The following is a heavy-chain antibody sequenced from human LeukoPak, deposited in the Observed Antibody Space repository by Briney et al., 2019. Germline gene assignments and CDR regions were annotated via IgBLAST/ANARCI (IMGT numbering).Heavy chain of an antibody. CDR2: IYYSGGT. Sequence: SETLSLTCTVSGGSINSGDLYWSWVRQPPGKGLEWIGYIYYSGGTYYNPSLKSRVTISVDTSKNQFSLKLSSVTAADTAVYYCARVRMRLRAYYFDYWGQGTLVTVSS. CDR3: ARVRMRLRAYYFDY. D-gene: IGHD2-8*01. CDR1: GGSINSGDLY. J-gene: IGHJ4*02. V-gene: IGHV4-30-4*01.